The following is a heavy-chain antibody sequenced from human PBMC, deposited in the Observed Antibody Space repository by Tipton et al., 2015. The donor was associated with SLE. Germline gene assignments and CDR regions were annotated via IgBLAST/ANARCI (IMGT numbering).Heavy chain of an antibody. CDR3: ARGQDDSSDY. Sequence: TLSLTCTVSGGSISSSSYYWGWIRQPPGKGLEWIGSIYYSGSTYYNPSLKSRVTISVDTSKNQFSLKLSSVTAADTAVYYCARGQDDSSDYWGQGTLVTVSS. D-gene: IGHD3-22*01. CDR2: IYYSGST. V-gene: IGHV4-39*07. CDR1: GGSISSSSYY. J-gene: IGHJ4*02.